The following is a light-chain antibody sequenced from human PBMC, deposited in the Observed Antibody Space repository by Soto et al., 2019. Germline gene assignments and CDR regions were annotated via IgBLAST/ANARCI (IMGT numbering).Light chain of an antibody. Sequence: DIQMTQSPSTLSASVGDTVTITCRASESISSWLAWYQEKPGKAPNLLIYDASSLESGVPSRFSGSGSGTDFTLTISRLEPEDFAVYYCQQYGSSPWTFGQGTKVDIK. CDR2: DAS. J-gene: IGKJ1*01. V-gene: IGKV1-5*01. CDR3: QQYGSSPWT. CDR1: ESISSW.